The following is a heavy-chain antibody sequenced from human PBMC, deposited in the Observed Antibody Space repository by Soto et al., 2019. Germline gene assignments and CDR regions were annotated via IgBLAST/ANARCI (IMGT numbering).Heavy chain of an antibody. CDR1: GFTFSSYV. D-gene: IGHD1-20*01. J-gene: IGHJ4*02. CDR3: AKTLQYNSSPVDF. V-gene: IGHV3-33*06. CDR2: ISDSGSNT. Sequence: PGGSLRLSCAASGFTFSSYVMHWVRQAPVKGLEWVAVISDSGSNTYYADSVKGRFTISRDTSKNTLFLQMDSLRAEDTGTYYCAKTLQYNSSPVDFWGQRTLVTVSS.